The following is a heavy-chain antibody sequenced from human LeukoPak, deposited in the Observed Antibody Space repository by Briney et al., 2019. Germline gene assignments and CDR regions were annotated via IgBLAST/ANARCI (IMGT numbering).Heavy chain of an antibody. CDR3: ARAGYDILTGYYQVEPKRTDYYYYYYMDV. CDR1: GYTFTGYY. V-gene: IGHV1-2*02. J-gene: IGHJ6*03. Sequence: ASVKVSCKASGYTFTGYYMHWVRQAPGQGLEWMGWINPNSGGTNYAQKFQGRVTMTRDTSISTAYMELSRLRSDDTAVYYCARAGYDILTGYYQVEPKRTDYYYYYYMDVWGKGTTVTVSS. D-gene: IGHD3-9*01. CDR2: INPNSGGT.